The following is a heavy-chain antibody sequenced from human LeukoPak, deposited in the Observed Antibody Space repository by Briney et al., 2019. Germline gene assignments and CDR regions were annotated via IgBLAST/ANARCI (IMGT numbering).Heavy chain of an antibody. D-gene: IGHD6-19*01. Sequence: GGSLRLSCAASGFTFNNYGMSWVRQAPGKGLEWVSSISSGGGTTTYADSVKGRFTISRDNSKNTLYLQMNSLRVEDTAVYYCAKVRGQWPLRRSESYFDYWGQGTLVTVSS. CDR3: AKVRGQWPLRRSESYFDY. CDR2: ISSGGGTT. CDR1: GFTFNNYG. V-gene: IGHV3-23*01. J-gene: IGHJ4*02.